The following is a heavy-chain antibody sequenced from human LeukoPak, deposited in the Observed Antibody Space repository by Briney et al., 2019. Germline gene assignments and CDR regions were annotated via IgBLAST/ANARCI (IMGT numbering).Heavy chain of an antibody. CDR1: GSSISSDYY. J-gene: IGHJ4*02. D-gene: IGHD3-10*01. CDR2: INHSGST. V-gene: IGHV4-38-2*02. CDR3: ARLRSYYYGSGSD. Sequence: PSETLSLTCTVSGSSISSDYYWGYIRQPPGKGLEWIGEINHSGSTNYNPSLKSRVTISVDTSKNQFSLKLSSVTAADTAVYYCARLRSYYYGSGSDWGQGTLVTVSS.